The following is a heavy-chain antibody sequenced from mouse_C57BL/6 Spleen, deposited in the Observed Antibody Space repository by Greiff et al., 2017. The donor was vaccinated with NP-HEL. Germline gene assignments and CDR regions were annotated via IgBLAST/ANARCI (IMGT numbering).Heavy chain of an antibody. CDR2: IYPRSGNT. J-gene: IGHJ3*01. Sequence: VQLQQSGAELARPGASVKLSCKASGYTFTSYGISWVKQRTGQGLEWIGEIYPRSGNTYYNEKFKGKATLPADKSSSTAYMELRSLTSEDSAVYFCARGFITTTRGFAYWGQGTLVTVSA. V-gene: IGHV1-81*01. CDR3: ARGFITTTRGFAY. D-gene: IGHD1-1*01. CDR1: GYTFTSYG.